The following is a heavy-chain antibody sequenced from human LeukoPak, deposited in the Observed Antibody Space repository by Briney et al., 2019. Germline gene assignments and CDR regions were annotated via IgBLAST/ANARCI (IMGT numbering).Heavy chain of an antibody. Sequence: GGSLRLSCAASGFSVSDYYMNWIRQAPGKGLEWVSYISSSGNTIYYADSVKSRFTISRDNAKNSLYLQMNSLRAEGTAVYYCASEVGADSRDFDYWGQGTLVTVSS. V-gene: IGHV3-11*04. D-gene: IGHD1-26*01. CDR2: ISSSGNTI. CDR1: GFSVSDYY. CDR3: ASEVGADSRDFDY. J-gene: IGHJ4*02.